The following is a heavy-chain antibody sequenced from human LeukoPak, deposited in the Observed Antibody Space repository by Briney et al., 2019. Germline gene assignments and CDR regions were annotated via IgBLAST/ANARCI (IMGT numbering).Heavy chain of an antibody. CDR3: ARGGSSCFDS. CDR2: VSSSCGTI. CDR1: GFTFSSYH. D-gene: IGHD6-13*01. Sequence: GGSLRLSCAASGFTFSSYHTNWVRQAPGKGLEWVSYVSSSCGTIYYADSVKGRFTTSRDNAKNSLYLQMNNLRDEDTAVYYCARGGSSCFDSWGQGTLVTVSS. V-gene: IGHV3-48*02. J-gene: IGHJ4*02.